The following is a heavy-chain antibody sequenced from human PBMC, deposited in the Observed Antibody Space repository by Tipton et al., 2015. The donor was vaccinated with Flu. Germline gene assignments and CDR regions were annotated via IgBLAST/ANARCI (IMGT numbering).Heavy chain of an antibody. CDR1: GGSISSSNW. Sequence: SLRLSCVVSGGSISSSNWWSWVRQPPGKGLEWIGEIFHSGSTKCNPSLKSRVTILVDKSKNQFSLNLTSVTVADTAVYYCARGDGSCDEGDCHYYGMDVWGQGTTVTVSS. J-gene: IGHJ6*02. CDR2: IFHSGST. V-gene: IGHV4-4*02. CDR3: ARGDGSCDEGDCHYYGMDV. D-gene: IGHD2-15*01.